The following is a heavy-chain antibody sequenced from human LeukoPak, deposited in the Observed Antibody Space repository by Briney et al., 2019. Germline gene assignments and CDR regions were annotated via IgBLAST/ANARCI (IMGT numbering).Heavy chain of an antibody. CDR1: GGSISSYY. Sequence: SETLSLTCTVSGGSISSYYWNWIRQPAGKGLEWIGRIYSSGNTNYNPSLKSRVSMSVDTSKNQFSLKLSSVTAADTAVYYCAREQGEDSGTYFRYYYYYYLDVWGKGTTVTVSS. CDR2: IYSSGNT. D-gene: IGHD1-26*01. V-gene: IGHV4-4*07. J-gene: IGHJ6*03. CDR3: AREQGEDSGTYFRYYYYYYLDV.